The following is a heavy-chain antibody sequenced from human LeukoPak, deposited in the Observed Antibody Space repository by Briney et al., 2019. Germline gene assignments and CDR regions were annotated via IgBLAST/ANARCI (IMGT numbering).Heavy chain of an antibody. D-gene: IGHD6-13*01. CDR2: ISGSGGST. Sequence: GGSLRLSCAASGFTLSSYAMSWVRQAPGKGLEWVSAISGSGGSTYYADSVKGRFTISRDNSKNSLYLQMNSLRAEDTAVYYCARDLKYSSSWSVAFDIWGQGTMVTVSS. CDR3: ARDLKYSSSWSVAFDI. CDR1: GFTLSSYA. V-gene: IGHV3-23*01. J-gene: IGHJ3*02.